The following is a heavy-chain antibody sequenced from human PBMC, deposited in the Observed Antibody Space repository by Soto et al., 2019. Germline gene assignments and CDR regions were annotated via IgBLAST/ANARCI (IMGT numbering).Heavy chain of an antibody. D-gene: IGHD2-15*01. CDR2: MYYSGIS. V-gene: IGHV4-59*01. Sequence: SETLSLTCTVPGGSISSYYWSWIRQPPGKGLEWIGYMYYSGISNYNPSLKSRVTILLDTPKNQFSLKLSSVTAADSAVYYCARCARGYYPLGWFDSWGQRTLLTGSS. CDR3: ARCARGYYPLGWFDS. CDR1: GGSISSYY. J-gene: IGHJ5*01.